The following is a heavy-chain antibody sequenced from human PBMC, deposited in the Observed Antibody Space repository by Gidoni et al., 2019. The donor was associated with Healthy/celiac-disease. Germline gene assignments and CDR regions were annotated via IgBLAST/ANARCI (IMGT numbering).Heavy chain of an antibody. J-gene: IGHJ4*02. V-gene: IGHV4-34*01. CDR1: GGSFSGYY. CDR3: ARGWGHYYYDSSGYYYIGPNFDY. CDR2: INHSGST. D-gene: IGHD3-22*01. Sequence: QVQLQQWGAGMLKPSETLSLTCAVYGGSFSGYYGSWIRQPPGKGLEWIGEINHSGSTNYNPSLNSRVTISVDTSKNQFSLKLSSVTAADTAVYYCARGWGHYYYDSSGYYYIGPNFDYWGQGTLVTVSS.